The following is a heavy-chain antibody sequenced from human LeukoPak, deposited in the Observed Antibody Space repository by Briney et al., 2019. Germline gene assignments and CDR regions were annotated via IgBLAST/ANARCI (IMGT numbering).Heavy chain of an antibody. D-gene: IGHD6-13*01. Sequence: SEILSLTCTVSGGSISSYYWSWIRQPAGKGLEWIGRIYTSGSTNYNPSLKSRVTMSVDTSKNQFSLKLSSVTAADTAVYYCARDVMFYSSSWYLYYYYMDVWGKGTTVTVSS. CDR2: IYTSGST. CDR1: GGSISSYY. J-gene: IGHJ6*03. CDR3: ARDVMFYSSSWYLYYYYMDV. V-gene: IGHV4-4*07.